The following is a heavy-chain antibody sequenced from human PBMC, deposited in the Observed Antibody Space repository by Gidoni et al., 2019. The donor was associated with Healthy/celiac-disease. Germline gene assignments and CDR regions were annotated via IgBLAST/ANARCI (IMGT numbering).Heavy chain of an antibody. CDR2: SIPIFGTA. Sequence: QVQRVQSGAEVMKPGSSVKVSCKASGGTSSRYAISWVRQAPGQGLEWMGGSIPIFGTANYAQKFQGRVTITADKSTSTAYMELSSLRSEDTAVYYCARAGYSSGWYENYYYMDVWGKGTTVTVSS. J-gene: IGHJ6*03. D-gene: IGHD6-19*01. V-gene: IGHV1-69*06. CDR3: ARAGYSSGWYENYYYMDV. CDR1: GGTSSRYA.